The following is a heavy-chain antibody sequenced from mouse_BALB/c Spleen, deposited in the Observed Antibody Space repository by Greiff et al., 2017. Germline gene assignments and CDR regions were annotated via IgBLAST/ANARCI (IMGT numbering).Heavy chain of an antibody. Sequence: VQLQQSGAELAKPGASVKMSCKASGYTFTSYWMHWVKQRPGQGLEWIGYINPSTGYTEYNQKFKDKATLTADKSSSTAYMQLSSLTSEDSAVYYCASGEDYFDYWGQGTTLTVSS. CDR3: ASGEDYFDY. CDR2: INPSTGYT. V-gene: IGHV1-7*01. CDR1: GYTFTSYW. J-gene: IGHJ2*01.